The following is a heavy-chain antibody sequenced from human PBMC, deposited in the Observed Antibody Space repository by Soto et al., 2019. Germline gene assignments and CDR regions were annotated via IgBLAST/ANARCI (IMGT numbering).Heavy chain of an antibody. CDR2: ISSSSSYI. J-gene: IGHJ4*02. CDR3: ARDPEFYRTKSSSGYHKD. Sequence: GGSLRLSCAASGFTFSSYSMNWVRQAPGKGLEWVSSISSSSSYIYYADSVKGRFTISRDNAKNSLYLQMNSLRAEDTAVYYCARDPEFYRTKSSSGYHKDWGQGTLVTVSS. D-gene: IGHD3-22*01. CDR1: GFTFSSYS. V-gene: IGHV3-21*01.